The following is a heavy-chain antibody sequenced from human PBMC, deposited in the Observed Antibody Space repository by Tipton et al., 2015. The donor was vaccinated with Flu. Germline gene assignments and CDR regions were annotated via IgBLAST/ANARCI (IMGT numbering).Heavy chain of an antibody. CDR1: GFTFSSYA. CDR3: AKDILPLGRGSSSSFDY. J-gene: IGHJ4*02. Sequence: SLRLSCAASGFTFSSYAMSWVRQAPGKGLEWVSAISGSGGSTYYADSVKGRFTISRDNSKNTLYLQMNSLRAEDTAVYYCAKDILPLGRGSSSSFDYWGQGTLVTVSS. V-gene: IGHV3-23*01. D-gene: IGHD6-6*01. CDR2: ISGSGGST.